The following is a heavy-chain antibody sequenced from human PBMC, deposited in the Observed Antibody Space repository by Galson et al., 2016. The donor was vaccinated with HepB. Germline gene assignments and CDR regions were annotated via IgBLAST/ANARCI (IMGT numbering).Heavy chain of an antibody. J-gene: IGHJ6*02. CDR2: ISGST. V-gene: IGHV3-23*01. D-gene: IGHD2-21*02. CDR3: AKESGYSDRYPYYYGMDV. Sequence: SLRLSCAASGFTFSNYAMNWVRQATGKGLEWVSVISGSTYYADSVRGRFTISRDNSKNTLYLQMNSLRVEDTAVYYCAKESGYSDRYPYYYGMDVWGQGTTVTVSS. CDR1: GFTFSNYA.